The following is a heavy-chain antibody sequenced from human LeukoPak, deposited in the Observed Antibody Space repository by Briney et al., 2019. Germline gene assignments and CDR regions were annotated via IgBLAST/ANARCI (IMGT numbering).Heavy chain of an antibody. V-gene: IGHV5-51*01. CDR1: GYSFTTYW. Sequence: GESLKISCKGSGYSFTTYWIVWVRQMPGKGLEWMGMIYPGDSNTRYSPSFQGQVTLSADESISTAYLHRSSLKASDTAIYYCARSANTWFDPWGQGTLVTVSS. J-gene: IGHJ5*02. CDR2: IYPGDSNT. CDR3: ARSANTWFDP.